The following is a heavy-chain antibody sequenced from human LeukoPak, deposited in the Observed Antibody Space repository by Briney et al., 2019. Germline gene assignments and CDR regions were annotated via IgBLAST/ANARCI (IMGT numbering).Heavy chain of an antibody. Sequence: GGSLRLSCAASGFTFSSYWMHWVRQAPGKGLVWVSRINSDVGSTSYADSVKGRFTITRDKAKNTLYLQMNSLRAEDTAVYYCARGGSYYGSGSYAVDIWGQGTMVTVSS. CDR1: GFTFSSYW. J-gene: IGHJ3*02. D-gene: IGHD3-10*01. CDR3: ARGGSYYGSGSYAVDI. CDR2: INSDVGST. V-gene: IGHV3-74*01.